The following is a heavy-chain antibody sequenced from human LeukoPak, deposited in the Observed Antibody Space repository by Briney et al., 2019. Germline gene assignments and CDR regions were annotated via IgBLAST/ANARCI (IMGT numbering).Heavy chain of an antibody. J-gene: IGHJ5*02. D-gene: IGHD2-8*01. CDR1: GYTFNDYY. Sequence: ASVKVSCKTSGYTFNDYYMNWVRQAPGQGLEWMGGIIPIFGTANYAQKFQGRVTITADESTSTAYMELSSLRSEDTAVYYCASSYYNWFDPWGQGTLVTVSS. CDR3: ASSYYNWFDP. CDR2: IIPIFGTA. V-gene: IGHV1-69*13.